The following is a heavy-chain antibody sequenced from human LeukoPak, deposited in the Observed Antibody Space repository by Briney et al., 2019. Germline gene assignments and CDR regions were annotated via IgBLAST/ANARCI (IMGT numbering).Heavy chain of an antibody. CDR1: GFTFSSYW. Sequence: GGSLRLSCAASGFTFSSYWMSWVRQAPGEGLEWVANIKQDGSEKYYVDSVKGRFTISRDNAKNSLYLQMNSLRDEDTAVYYCASGGYSSGWYYFDYWGQGTLVTVSS. CDR3: ASGGYSSGWYYFDY. CDR2: IKQDGSEK. V-gene: IGHV3-7*01. J-gene: IGHJ4*02. D-gene: IGHD6-19*01.